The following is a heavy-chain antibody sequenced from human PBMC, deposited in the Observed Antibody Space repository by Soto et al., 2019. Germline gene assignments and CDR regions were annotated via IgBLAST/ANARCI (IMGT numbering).Heavy chain of an antibody. Sequence: SETLSLTCAVYDGSFSDCYWTWIRKSPGKGLEWIGEINHSGSTSYKSSLKSRVTISIDTSKNQFSLKLTSVTASDTAVYYCARGKFGFSYYYYYYLDVWGNGTTVTVSS. J-gene: IGHJ6*03. CDR2: INHSGST. CDR3: ARGKFGFSYYYYYYLDV. V-gene: IGHV4-34*01. D-gene: IGHD2-21*01. CDR1: DGSFSDCY.